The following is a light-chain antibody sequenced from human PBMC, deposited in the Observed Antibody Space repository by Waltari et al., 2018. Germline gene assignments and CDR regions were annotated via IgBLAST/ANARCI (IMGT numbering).Light chain of an antibody. CDR1: QSLVHDNGNTF. V-gene: IGKV2-24*01. J-gene: IGKJ1*01. CDR2: KIS. Sequence: VLTQTPLSSLVTLGQPASFSCSSSQSLVHDNGNTFLNWLHQRPGQPPRLLIYKISHRVSGVPDRFSGHGAGTEFTLTISRVEPEDVGVYFCMQASHFPRTFGQGTKV. CDR3: MQASHFPRT.